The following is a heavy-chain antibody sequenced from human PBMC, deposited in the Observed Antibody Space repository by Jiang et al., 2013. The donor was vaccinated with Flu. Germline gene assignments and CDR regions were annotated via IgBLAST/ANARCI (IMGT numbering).Heavy chain of an antibody. J-gene: IGHJ4*02. CDR3: ARGYYDSSGYDTLHFDY. D-gene: IGHD3-22*01. Sequence: SGSGLVKPSETLSLTCTVSGGSISSYYWSWIRQPPGKGLEWIGYIYYTGSTNYNPSLKSRVTISVDTSKNQFSLKLSSVTAADTAVYYCARGYYDSSGYDTLHFDYWGQGTSVTVSS. CDR1: GGSISSYY. V-gene: IGHV4-59*01. CDR2: IYYTGST.